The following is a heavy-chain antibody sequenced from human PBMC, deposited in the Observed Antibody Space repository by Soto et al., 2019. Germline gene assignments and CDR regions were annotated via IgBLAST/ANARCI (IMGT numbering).Heavy chain of an antibody. CDR1: GFTFSSYG. D-gene: IGHD6-19*01. Sequence: QVQLVESGGGVVQPGRSLRLSCAASGFTFSSYGMHWVRQAPGKGLEWVAVIWYDGSNKYYADSVKGRFSISRDNSNNTLYLQMNSLRAEDTAVYYCAREVIAVAGHGMDVWGKGTTVTVSS. CDR2: IWYDGSNK. V-gene: IGHV3-33*01. J-gene: IGHJ6*04. CDR3: AREVIAVAGHGMDV.